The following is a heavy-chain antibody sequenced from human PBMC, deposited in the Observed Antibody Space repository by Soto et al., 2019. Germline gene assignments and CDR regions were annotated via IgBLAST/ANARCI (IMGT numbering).Heavy chain of an antibody. CDR2: ISSSSSYI. J-gene: IGHJ4*02. CDR1: GFTFSSYS. Sequence: GGSLRLSCAASGFTFSSYSMNWVRQAPGNGLEWVSSISSSSSYIYYADSVKGRFTISRDNAKNSLYLQMNSLRAEDTAVYYCATHPLKRGGYYDSSGYIDYWGQGTLVTVSS. V-gene: IGHV3-21*01. D-gene: IGHD3-22*01. CDR3: ATHPLKRGGYYDSSGYIDY.